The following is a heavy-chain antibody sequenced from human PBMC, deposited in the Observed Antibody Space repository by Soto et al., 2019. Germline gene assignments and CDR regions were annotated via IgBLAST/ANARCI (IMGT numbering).Heavy chain of an antibody. D-gene: IGHD3-22*01. CDR3: ARDPDYYDITPDAFDI. CDR2: ISAYNGNT. CDR1: GYTFTSYG. J-gene: IGHJ3*02. Sequence: ASVKVSCQASGYTFTSYGISWVRQAPGQGLEWMGWISAYNGNTNYAQKLQGRVTMTTDTSTSTAYMELRSLRSDDTAVYYCARDPDYYDITPDAFDIWGQGTMVTVSS. V-gene: IGHV1-18*01.